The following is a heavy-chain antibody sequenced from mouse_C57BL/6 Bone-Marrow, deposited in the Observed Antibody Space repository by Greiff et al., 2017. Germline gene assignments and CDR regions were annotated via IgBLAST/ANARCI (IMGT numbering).Heavy chain of an antibody. Sequence: VQLQESGPELVKPGASVKISCKASGYAFSSSWMNWVKQRPGKGLEWIGRSYPGDGDTNYNGKFKGKATLTADKSSSTAYMQLSSLTSEDSAVYFCARWDYDYGPFAYWGQGTLVTVSA. CDR2: SYPGDGDT. D-gene: IGHD2-4*01. CDR1: GYAFSSSW. CDR3: ARWDYDYGPFAY. V-gene: IGHV1-82*01. J-gene: IGHJ3*01.